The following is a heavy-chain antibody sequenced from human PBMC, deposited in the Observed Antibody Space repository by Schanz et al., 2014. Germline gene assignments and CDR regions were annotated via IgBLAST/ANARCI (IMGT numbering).Heavy chain of an antibody. V-gene: IGHV3-23*04. J-gene: IGHJ4*02. CDR3: ARWFLIRGVILDS. CDR2: INTGGDST. Sequence: VQLVESGGTLVRPGGSLRLSCAASGFTFSTYAMAWVRQAPGKGLEWASSINTGGDSTYYADSVKGRFTISRDNSRDTVYLQMNSLRADDTAMYYCARWFLIRGVILDSWGQGTLATVSS. CDR1: GFTFSTYA. D-gene: IGHD3-10*01.